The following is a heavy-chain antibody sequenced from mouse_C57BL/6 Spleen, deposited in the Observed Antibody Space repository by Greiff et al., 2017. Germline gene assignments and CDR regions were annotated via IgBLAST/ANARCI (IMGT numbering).Heavy chain of an antibody. V-gene: IGHV1-19*01. CDR3: ARADYGSSYGYLDY. D-gene: IGHD1-1*01. Sequence: EVQLQQSGPVLVKPGASVKMSCKASGYTFTDYYMNWVKQSHGKSLEWIGVINPYNGGTSYNQKFKGKATLTVDKSSSTAYMELNSLTSEDSAVYYCARADYGSSYGYLDYWGQGTTLTVSS. J-gene: IGHJ2*01. CDR1: GYTFTDYY. CDR2: INPYNGGT.